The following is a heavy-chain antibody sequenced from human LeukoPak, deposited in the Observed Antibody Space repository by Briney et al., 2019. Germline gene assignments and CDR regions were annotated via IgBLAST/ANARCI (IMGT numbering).Heavy chain of an antibody. V-gene: IGHV3-48*01. D-gene: IGHD3-3*01. CDR3: ARDGTYYDFWSGSSNWFDP. CDR1: GFTFSSYS. J-gene: IGHJ5*02. Sequence: GGSLRLSCAASGFTFSSYSMNWVRQAPGKGLEWVSYISSSSSTIYYADSVKGRFTISRDNAKNSLYLQMNSLRAEDTAVYYCARDGTYYDFWSGSSNWFDPWGQGTLVTVSS. CDR2: ISSSSSTI.